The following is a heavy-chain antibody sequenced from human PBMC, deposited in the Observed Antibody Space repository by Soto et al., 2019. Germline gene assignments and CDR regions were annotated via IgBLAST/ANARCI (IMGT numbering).Heavy chain of an antibody. CDR2: ISSSSSYI. D-gene: IGHD6-19*01. CDR1: GFTFSSYS. CDR3: ARDWNSSGWYGSFDY. V-gene: IGHV3-21*01. Sequence: EVQLVESGGGLVKPGGSLRLSCAASGFTFSSYSMNWVRQAPGKGLEGDSSISSSSSYIYYADSVTGRFTISRDNAKNSLYLQMNSLRAEDTAVYYCARDWNSSGWYGSFDYWGQGTLVTVSS. J-gene: IGHJ4*02.